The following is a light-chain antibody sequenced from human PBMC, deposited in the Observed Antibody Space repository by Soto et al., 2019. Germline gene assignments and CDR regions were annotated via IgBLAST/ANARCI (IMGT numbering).Light chain of an antibody. J-gene: IGLJ1*01. CDR2: DDD. CDR1: SSNIGGNS. Sequence: QSVLTQPPSVSAAPGQKVPISCSGSSSNIGGNSVSWYQQLTGTAPKLLIYDDDKRPSGIPDRFSGSKSGTSATLGITGFQTGDEADYYWGSWDSSLSAYVFGTGTKVTVL. CDR3: GSWDSSLSAYV. V-gene: IGLV1-51*01.